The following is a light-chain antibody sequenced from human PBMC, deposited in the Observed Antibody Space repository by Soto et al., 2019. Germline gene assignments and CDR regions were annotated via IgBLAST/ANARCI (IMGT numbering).Light chain of an antibody. Sequence: QSVLTQPRSVSGSPGQSVTISCTGTSIDVGGYNYVSWYQQHPGKAPKLMIYDVSKRPSGVPDRFSGSKSGNTASLTISGLQAEDEADYYCCSYAGSRVVFGGGTKLTVL. CDR3: CSYAGSRVV. CDR2: DVS. J-gene: IGLJ2*01. CDR1: SIDVGGYNY. V-gene: IGLV2-11*01.